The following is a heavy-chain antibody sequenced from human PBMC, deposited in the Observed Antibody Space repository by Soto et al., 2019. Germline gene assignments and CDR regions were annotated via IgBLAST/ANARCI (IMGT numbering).Heavy chain of an antibody. CDR3: AKEMGYYDSSGYYRGPYDY. CDR1: GFTFSSYA. CDR2: ISGSGGST. V-gene: IGHV3-23*01. J-gene: IGHJ4*02. Sequence: GGSLRLSCAASGFTFSSYAMSWVRQAPGKGLEWVSAISGSGGSTYYADSVKGRFTISRDNSKNTLYLQMNSLRGEDTAVYYCAKEMGYYDSSGYYRGPYDYWGQGTLVTVSS. D-gene: IGHD3-22*01.